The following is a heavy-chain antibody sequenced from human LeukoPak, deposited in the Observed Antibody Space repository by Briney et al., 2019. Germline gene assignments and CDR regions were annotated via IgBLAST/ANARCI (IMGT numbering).Heavy chain of an antibody. CDR1: GGSISSGGYY. Sequence: SQTLSLTCTVSGGSISSGGYYWSWIRQPPGKGLEWIGYIYYSGSTNYNPSLKSRVTISVDTSKNQFSLKLSSVTAADTAVYYCARGPYDFWSGYYARGAFDIWGQGTMVTVSS. CDR3: ARGPYDFWSGYYARGAFDI. J-gene: IGHJ3*02. CDR2: IYYSGST. V-gene: IGHV4-61*08. D-gene: IGHD3-3*01.